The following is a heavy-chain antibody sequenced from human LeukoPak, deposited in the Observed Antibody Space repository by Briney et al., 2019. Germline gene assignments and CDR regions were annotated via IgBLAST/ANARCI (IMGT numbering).Heavy chain of an antibody. V-gene: IGHV1-46*01. CDR2: INPSGGST. CDR3: ARVETRGSPSNWFDP. J-gene: IGHJ5*02. Sequence: GASVTVSCKASGYTFTSYYMHWVRQAPGQGLEWMGIINPSGGSTSYAQKFQGRVTMTRDTSTSTVYMELSSLRSEDTAVYYCARVETRGSPSNWFDPWGQGTLVTVSS. D-gene: IGHD3-16*01. CDR1: GYTFTSYY.